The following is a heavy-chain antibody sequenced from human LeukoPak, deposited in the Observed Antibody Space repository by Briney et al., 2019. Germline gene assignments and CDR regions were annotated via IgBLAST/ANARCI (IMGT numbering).Heavy chain of an antibody. J-gene: IGHJ5*02. CDR1: GGSISSSSYY. D-gene: IGHD6-19*01. CDR2: IYYSRST. V-gene: IGHV4-39*01. CDR3: ASLDSSGWPNWFDP. Sequence: PSETLSLTCTVSGGSISSSSYYWGWIRQPPGKGLEWIGSIYYSRSTYYNPSLKSRVTISVDTSKNQFSLKLSSVTAADTAVYYCASLDSSGWPNWFDPWGEGTLVTVSS.